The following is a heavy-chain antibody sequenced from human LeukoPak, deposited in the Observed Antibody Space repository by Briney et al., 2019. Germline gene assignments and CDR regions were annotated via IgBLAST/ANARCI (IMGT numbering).Heavy chain of an antibody. J-gene: IGHJ5*02. CDR3: ARELGSWFDP. CDR2: IYYSGST. D-gene: IGHD3-3*02. CDR1: GGSVSSGSYY. V-gene: IGHV4-61*01. Sequence: ASETLSLTCTVSGGSVSSGSYYWSWIRQPPGKGLEWIGYIYYSGSTNYNPSLKSRVTISVDTSKNQFSLKLSSVTAADTAVYYCARELGSWFDPWGQGTLVTVPS.